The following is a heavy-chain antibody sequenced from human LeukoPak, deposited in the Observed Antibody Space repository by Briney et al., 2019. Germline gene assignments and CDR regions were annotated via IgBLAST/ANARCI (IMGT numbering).Heavy chain of an antibody. D-gene: IGHD2/OR15-2a*01. CDR1: GFSFSTDD. CDR2: ITANTRGSIT. V-gene: IGHV3-23*01. J-gene: IGHJ4*02. Sequence: GGSLRLSCVTSGFSFSTDDMSWVRQAPGKGLEWVSGITANTRGSITYYADSVKGRFTISRDSSKDTLYLQMNSLRAEDTAVYFCARGGYFSFDYWGQGTLVTVSS. CDR3: ARGGYFSFDY.